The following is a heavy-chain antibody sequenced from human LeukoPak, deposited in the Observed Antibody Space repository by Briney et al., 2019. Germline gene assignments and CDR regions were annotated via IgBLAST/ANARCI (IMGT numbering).Heavy chain of an antibody. Sequence: GGSLRLSCAASGFTFGSYAMHWVRQAPGKGLEWVAVISYDGSNKYYADSVKGRFTISRDNSKNTLYLQMNSLRAEDTAVYYCARDRGSGSYYVYYYGMDVWGQGTTVTVSS. CDR1: GFTFGSYA. J-gene: IGHJ6*02. CDR3: ARDRGSGSYYVYYYGMDV. D-gene: IGHD3-10*01. V-gene: IGHV3-30*04. CDR2: ISYDGSNK.